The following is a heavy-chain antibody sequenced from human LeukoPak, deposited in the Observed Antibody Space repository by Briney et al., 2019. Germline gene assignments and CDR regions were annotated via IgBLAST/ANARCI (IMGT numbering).Heavy chain of an antibody. J-gene: IGHJ5*02. V-gene: IGHV1-18*01. CDR3: ASSRGYSYGENWFDP. Sequence: ASVKVSCKASAYTFTSYGISWVRQAPGQGLEWMGWTSAYNGNTNYAQKLQGRVTMTTDTSTSTAYMELRSLRSDDTAVYYCASSRGYSYGENWFDPWGQGTLVTVSS. D-gene: IGHD5-18*01. CDR1: AYTFTSYG. CDR2: TSAYNGNT.